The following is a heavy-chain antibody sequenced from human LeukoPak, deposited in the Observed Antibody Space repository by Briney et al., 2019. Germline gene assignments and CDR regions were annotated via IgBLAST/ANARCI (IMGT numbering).Heavy chain of an antibody. Sequence: SGTLSVTCTVSGGALRSHYWNWIRQPAGKGLEWIGRIYRSGYTNDNPFLTSRITMSLHMSKNQSPLRLNSVTAAETALSYFAGGEHSCDSWGEEMVVTVST. J-gene: IGHJ4*02. CDR1: GGALRSHY. V-gene: IGHV4-4*07. CDR3: AGGEHSCDS. D-gene: IGHD1/OR15-1a*01. CDR2: IYRSGYT.